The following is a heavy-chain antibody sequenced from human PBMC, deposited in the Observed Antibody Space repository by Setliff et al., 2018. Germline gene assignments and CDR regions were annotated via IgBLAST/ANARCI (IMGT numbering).Heavy chain of an antibody. CDR2: IYTSGST. Sequence: PSETLSLTCTVSGGSISSGSYYWSWIRQPAGKGLEWIGRIYTSGSTNYNPSLKSRVTISVDTSKNQFSLKLSSVTAADTAVYYCARARLPQYQFLEWSTHNWFDPWGQGTLVTVSS. V-gene: IGHV4-61*02. CDR3: ARARLPQYQFLEWSTHNWFDP. D-gene: IGHD3-3*01. CDR1: GGSISSGSYY. J-gene: IGHJ5*02.